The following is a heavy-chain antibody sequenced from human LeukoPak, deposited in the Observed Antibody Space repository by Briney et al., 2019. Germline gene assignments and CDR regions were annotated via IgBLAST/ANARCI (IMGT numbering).Heavy chain of an antibody. CDR3: ARDQRVTGRPDIDY. J-gene: IGHJ4*02. D-gene: IGHD6-6*01. Sequence: PGGSLRLSCAASGFTFRHHWMHWVRQTPGKGLVWVSRISSDGSSTTYADSVKGRFTISRDNAKNTLYLQMNNLRAEDTAMYYCARDQRVTGRPDIDYWGQGTLVIVSS. V-gene: IGHV3-74*03. CDR1: GFTFRHHW. CDR2: ISSDGSST.